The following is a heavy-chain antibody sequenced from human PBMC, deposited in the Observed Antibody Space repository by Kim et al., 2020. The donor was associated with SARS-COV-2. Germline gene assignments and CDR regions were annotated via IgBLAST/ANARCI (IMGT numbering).Heavy chain of an antibody. Sequence: ASVKVSCKASVYTFTGYYMHWVRQAPGQGLEWMGWINPNSGGTNHAQKFQGRVTMTRDTSISTAYMELSRLRSDDTAVYYCARGNFDWFEPGYWGQGTLVTVSS. D-gene: IGHD3-9*01. V-gene: IGHV1-2*02. CDR3: ARGNFDWFEPGY. CDR1: VYTFTGYY. J-gene: IGHJ4*02. CDR2: INPNSGGT.